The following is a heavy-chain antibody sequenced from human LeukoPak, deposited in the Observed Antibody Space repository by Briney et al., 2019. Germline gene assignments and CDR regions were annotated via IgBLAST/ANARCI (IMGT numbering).Heavy chain of an antibody. Sequence: SETLSLTCTVPGASISSYYWSWIRQPPGKRLEYIGYIYYSDSTNYNPSLKSRVTISVDTSKNQFSLKLSSVTAADTAVYYCARGYCTNGVCYSPHFDYWGQGTLVTVSS. D-gene: IGHD2-8*01. CDR1: GASISSYY. CDR2: IYYSDST. V-gene: IGHV4-59*01. J-gene: IGHJ4*02. CDR3: ARGYCTNGVCYSPHFDY.